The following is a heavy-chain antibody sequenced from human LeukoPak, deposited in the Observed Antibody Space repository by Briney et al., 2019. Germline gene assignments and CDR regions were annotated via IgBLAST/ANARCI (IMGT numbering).Heavy chain of an antibody. CDR3: ASNYYDSSGYYSLGAFDI. Sequence: GASLKISCKGSGYSFTSYWICWVRPLPGKGLEWMGIIYPGDSDTRYSPSFQGQVTISADKSISTAYLQWSSLKASDTAMYYCASNYYDSSGYYSLGAFDIWGQGTMVTVSS. D-gene: IGHD3-22*01. V-gene: IGHV5-51*01. J-gene: IGHJ3*02. CDR2: IYPGDSDT. CDR1: GYSFTSYW.